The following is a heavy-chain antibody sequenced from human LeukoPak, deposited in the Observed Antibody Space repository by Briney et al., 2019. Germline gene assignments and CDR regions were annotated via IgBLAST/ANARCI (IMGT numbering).Heavy chain of an antibody. V-gene: IGHV3-7*01. CDR1: GFTFSDYW. CDR3: AKDKSWNVCDY. CDR2: INQDGSVK. D-gene: IGHD1-1*01. J-gene: IGHJ4*02. Sequence: GDSLRLSCAASGFTFSDYWIIWFRQAPGKGLEWVGHINQDGSVKDYVDSVKGRFTISRDNANKFSFLQMNSLRAEDTAVYYCAKDKSWNVCDYWGRGTLVTVSS.